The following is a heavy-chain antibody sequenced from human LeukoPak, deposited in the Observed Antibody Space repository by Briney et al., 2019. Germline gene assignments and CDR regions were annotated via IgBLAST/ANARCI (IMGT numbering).Heavy chain of an antibody. D-gene: IGHD2-15*01. Sequence: ASVKVSCKASGYTFTGYYMHWVRQAPGQGLEWMAIITPSGGSTTYAQKFQGRVTMTRDMSTSTVYMELSSLRSEDTAVYYCARAGGRKSYCYYMDVWGKGTTVTVSS. CDR3: ARAGGRKSYCYYMDV. CDR2: ITPSGGST. CDR1: GYTFTGYY. V-gene: IGHV1-46*01. J-gene: IGHJ6*03.